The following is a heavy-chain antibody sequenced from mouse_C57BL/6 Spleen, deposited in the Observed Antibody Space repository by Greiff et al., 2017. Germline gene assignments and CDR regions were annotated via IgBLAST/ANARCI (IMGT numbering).Heavy chain of an antibody. J-gene: IGHJ3*01. CDR1: GYSFTGYY. D-gene: IGHD2-3*01. CDR3: ARWDGYYGFAY. V-gene: IGHV1-42*01. CDR2: INPSTGGT. Sequence: EVQRVESGPELVKPGASVKISCKASGYSFTGYYMNWVKQSPEKSLEWIGEINPSTGGTTYNQKFKAKATLTVDKSSSTAYMQLKSLTSEDSAVYYCARWDGYYGFAYWGQGTLVTVSA.